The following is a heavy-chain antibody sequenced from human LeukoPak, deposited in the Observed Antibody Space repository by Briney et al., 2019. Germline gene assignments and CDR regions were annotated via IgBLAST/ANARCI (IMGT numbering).Heavy chain of an antibody. J-gene: IGHJ4*02. Sequence: PSETLSLTCTVSGGSISSYYWSWIRQPPGKGLEWIGYIYYSGSTNYNPSLKSRVTISVDTSKNQFSLKLSSVTAADTAVYFCATRIGGGTSYYFDYWGQGTLVTVSS. CDR3: ATRIGGGTSYYFDY. CDR2: IYYSGST. D-gene: IGHD2/OR15-2a*01. V-gene: IGHV4-59*12. CDR1: GGSISSYY.